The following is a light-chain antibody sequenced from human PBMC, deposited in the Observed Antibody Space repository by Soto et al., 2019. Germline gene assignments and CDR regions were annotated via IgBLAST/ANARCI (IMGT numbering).Light chain of an antibody. CDR3: SSYTTSNTLV. CDR1: SDDVGNYNY. CDR2: GVT. V-gene: IGLV2-14*01. J-gene: IGLJ2*01. Sequence: QSVLTQPASVSGSPGQSITISCTGSSDDVGNYNYVSWYQQHPGKAPKLMIFGVTNRPSGVSTRFSGSKSGNTASLTISGLRAGEEADYYCSSYTTSNTLVFGGGTKLTVL.